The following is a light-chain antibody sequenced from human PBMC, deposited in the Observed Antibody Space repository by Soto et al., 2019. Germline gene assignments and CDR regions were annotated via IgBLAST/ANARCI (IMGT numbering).Light chain of an antibody. Sequence: EIVLTQSPSTLALSPGERATLSCGASQSVSRYLAWYQQKPGQAPRLLIYDASNRATGIPARFSGSGSGTDFTLTISSLEPEDFEVYYCQQRSNWSWTFGQGTKVDIK. CDR3: QQRSNWSWT. V-gene: IGKV3-11*01. CDR2: DAS. CDR1: QSVSRY. J-gene: IGKJ1*01.